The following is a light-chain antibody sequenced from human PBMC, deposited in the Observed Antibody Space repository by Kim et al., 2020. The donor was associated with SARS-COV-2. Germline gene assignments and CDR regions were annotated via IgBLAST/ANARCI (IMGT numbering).Light chain of an antibody. V-gene: IGLV3-19*01. CDR3: NSRDSSGNHWV. CDR1: SLRSYY. J-gene: IGLJ3*02. Sequence: AQGQTVRITCQVDSLRSYYASWYQQKPGQAPVLVIYGKNNRPSGIPDRFSGSSSGNTASLTIAGAQAEDEADYYCNSRDSSGNHWVFGGGTQLTVL. CDR2: GKN.